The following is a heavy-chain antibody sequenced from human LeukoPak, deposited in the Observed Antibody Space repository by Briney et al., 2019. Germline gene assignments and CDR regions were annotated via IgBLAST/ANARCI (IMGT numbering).Heavy chain of an antibody. CDR1: GFTVSDNY. V-gene: IGHV3-53*01. CDR2: IYSGGTT. D-gene: IGHD3-22*01. CDR3: RRPYYYYGSDSDSYMDV. Sequence: GGSLRPSCVASGFTVSDNYMTWVRQAPGRGLEWISDIYSGGTTFYAGSVEGRFTISRDDSKNTLFLQMNSLRAEDTAVYYCRRPYYYYGSDSDSYMDVWGKGTTVIVPS. J-gene: IGHJ6*03.